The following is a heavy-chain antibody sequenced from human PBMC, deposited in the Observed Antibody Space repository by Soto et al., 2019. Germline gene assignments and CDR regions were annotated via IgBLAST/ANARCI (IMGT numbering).Heavy chain of an antibody. CDR1: GSKFSSSG. V-gene: IGHV3-23*01. D-gene: IGHD4-17*01. J-gene: IGHJ3*01. Sequence: EGQLLQSGGGLVQPGESLGLSGAASGSKFSSSGLSRVHQAPGQGLERVSSISIRGDDRNYADSVKGRFTISRDNSKNTLYLQMSSLTAEDTALYYCANHGGFDFWGQGTMVAVSS. CDR3: ANHGGFDF. CDR2: ISIRGDDR.